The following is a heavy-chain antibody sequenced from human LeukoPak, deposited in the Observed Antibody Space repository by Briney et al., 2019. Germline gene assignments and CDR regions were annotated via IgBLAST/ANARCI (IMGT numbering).Heavy chain of an antibody. Sequence: PSETLSLTCTVSGGSISSYHWSWIRQPAGKGLEWIGRIYGSGSTNYNPSLKSRVTMSVDTSKDQFSLKLTSVTAADTAVYYCARARPAGGGTDFDYWGQGTLVTVSS. J-gene: IGHJ4*02. CDR3: ARARPAGGGTDFDY. V-gene: IGHV4-4*07. CDR2: IYGSGST. CDR1: GGSISSYH. D-gene: IGHD3/OR15-3a*01.